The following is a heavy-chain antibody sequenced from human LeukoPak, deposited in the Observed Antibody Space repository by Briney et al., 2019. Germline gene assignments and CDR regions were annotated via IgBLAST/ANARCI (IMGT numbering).Heavy chain of an antibody. V-gene: IGHV3-21*01. CDR2: ISSSSSYI. CDR3: ARDGAAAGTDYFDY. D-gene: IGHD6-13*01. Sequence: GGSLRLSCAAFGFTFSSYSMNWVRQAPGKGLDWVSSISSSSSYIYYADSVKGRFTISRDNAKNTLFLQMNSLRAEDTAVYYCARDGAAAGTDYFDYWRQGTLVTVSS. J-gene: IGHJ4*02. CDR1: GFTFSSYS.